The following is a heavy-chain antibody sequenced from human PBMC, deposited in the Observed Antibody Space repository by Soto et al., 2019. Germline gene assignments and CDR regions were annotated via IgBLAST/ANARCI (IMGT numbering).Heavy chain of an antibody. J-gene: IGHJ4*02. CDR3: ARMRQSSSWSHYFDY. CDR2: IYYSGST. V-gene: IGHV4-30-4*01. Sequence: SETLSLTCTVSGGSISSGDYYWSWIRQPPGKGLEWIGYIYYSGSTYYNPSLKSRVTISVDTSKNQFSLKLSSVTAADTAVYYCARMRQSSSWSHYFDYWGQGTLVTVSS. CDR1: GGSISSGDYY. D-gene: IGHD6-13*01.